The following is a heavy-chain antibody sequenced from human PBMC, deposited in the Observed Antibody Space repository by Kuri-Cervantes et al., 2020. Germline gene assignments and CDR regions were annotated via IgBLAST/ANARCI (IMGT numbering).Heavy chain of an antibody. CDR3: ARHESIAAPLDY. V-gene: IGHV4-39*01. Sequence: ESLKISCTVSGGSVSSGSYYWGWIRQPPGKGLEWIGSIYYSGSTYYNPSLKSRVTISVDTSKNQFSLKLSSVTAADTAVYYCARHESIAAPLDYWGQGTLVTVSS. CDR2: IYYSGST. D-gene: IGHD6-6*01. CDR1: GGSVSSGSYY. J-gene: IGHJ4*02.